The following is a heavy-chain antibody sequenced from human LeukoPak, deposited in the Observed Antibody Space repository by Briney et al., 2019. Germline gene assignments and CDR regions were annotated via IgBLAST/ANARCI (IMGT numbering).Heavy chain of an antibody. J-gene: IGHJ4*02. CDR3: AREGGRDGYNRPDY. CDR1: GFTFSSYS. D-gene: IGHD5-12*01. CDR2: ISSSSSYI. V-gene: IGHV3-21*01. Sequence: KPGGSLRLSCAASGFTFSSYSMNWVRQAPGKGLEWVSSISSSSSYIYYADSVKGRFTISRDNAKNSLYLQMNSLRAEDTAVYYCAREGGRDGYNRPDYWGQGTLVTVSS.